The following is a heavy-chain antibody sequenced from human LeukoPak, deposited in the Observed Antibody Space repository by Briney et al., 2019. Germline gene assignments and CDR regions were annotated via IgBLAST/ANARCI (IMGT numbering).Heavy chain of an antibody. D-gene: IGHD6-13*01. CDR2: ISGSGDAT. CDR1: GVTFSTFA. J-gene: IGHJ4*02. V-gene: IGHV3-23*01. Sequence: GGSLRLSCAASGVTFSTFAMTWVRQAPGKGLEWVSTISGSGDATHYADSVKGRFTISRDNSKNTLYLQMNTLRAEDTAVYYCAKVSWREALSDDFGYWGQGTLVTVSS. CDR3: AKVSWREALSDDFGY.